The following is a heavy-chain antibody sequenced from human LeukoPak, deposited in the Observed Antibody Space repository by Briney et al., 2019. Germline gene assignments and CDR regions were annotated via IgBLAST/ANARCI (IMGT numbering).Heavy chain of an antibody. J-gene: IGHJ5*02. CDR3: ARSTYCSGGSCSNNWFDP. V-gene: IGHV4-4*07. CDR1: GGSIRNYF. D-gene: IGHD2-15*01. CDR2: LYTRGST. Sequence: PSETLSLTCTVSGGSIRNYFWSWIRQPAGKGLEWVGRLYTRGSTNYNPSLKGRVTMSEDTSKNQFSLKLSSVTAADTAVYYCARSTYCSGGSCSNNWFDPWGQGTLVTVSS.